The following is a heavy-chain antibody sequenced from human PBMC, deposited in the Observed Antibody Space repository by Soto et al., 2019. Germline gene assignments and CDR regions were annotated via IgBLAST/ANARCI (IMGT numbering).Heavy chain of an antibody. J-gene: IGHJ6*02. CDR1: GFTFSKVW. V-gene: IGHV3-15*07. CDR2: SKSKSDGGTT. D-gene: IGHD2-15*01. CDR3: TSEFRAICSGESGQGTV. Sequence: EVQLVESGGGLVKTGGSLRLSCAASGFTFSKVWMNWVRQAPGKGLEWVGHSKSKSDGGTTDHAAPVKGRFTISRDDSKNTLYLQMNSLTTEDTAVYYCTSEFRAICSGESGQGTVWGHGSTVTV.